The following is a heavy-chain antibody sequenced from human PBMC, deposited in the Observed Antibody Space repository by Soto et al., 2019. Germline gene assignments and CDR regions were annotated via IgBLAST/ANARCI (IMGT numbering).Heavy chain of an antibody. J-gene: IGHJ6*02. CDR3: TNTDV. CDR1: GFTFISYT. Sequence: HPGGSLRLSCAASGFTFISYTMTWVRQAPGKGLEWVSGISVSGNSTFYADSVKGRFTISRDNSKNTLYLQMNSMRAEDTAVYYCTNTDVWGQGTTVTVSS. CDR2: ISVSGNST. V-gene: IGHV3-23*01.